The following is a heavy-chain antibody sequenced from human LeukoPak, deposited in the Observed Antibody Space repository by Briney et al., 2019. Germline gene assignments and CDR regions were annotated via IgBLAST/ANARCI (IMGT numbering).Heavy chain of an antibody. CDR2: IYSAYNT. D-gene: IGHD2-15*01. J-gene: IGHJ4*02. CDR1: GFTVSSNY. Sequence: GGSLRLSCAASGFTVSSNYMTWVRQAPGKGLEWVSVIYSAYNTFYSDSVKGRFTISKDNSKNSLNLQMNSLRAEDTAVYYCARVARSTFCSGGSCYIDYWGQGTLVTVSS. CDR3: ARVARSTFCSGGSCYIDY. V-gene: IGHV3-53*01.